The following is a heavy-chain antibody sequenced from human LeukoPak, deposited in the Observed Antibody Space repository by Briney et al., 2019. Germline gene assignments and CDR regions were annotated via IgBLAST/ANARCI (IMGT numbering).Heavy chain of an antibody. CDR2: INPNSGGT. V-gene: IGHV1-2*02. J-gene: IGHJ3*02. D-gene: IGHD4-17*01. CDR1: GYTFTGCY. Sequence: ASVKVSCKASGYTFTGCYMHWVRQAPGQGLEWMGWINPNSGGTNYAQKFQGRVTMTRDTSISTAYMELSRLRSDDTAVYYCARGYGDYGAFDIWGQGTMVTVSS. CDR3: ARGYGDYGAFDI.